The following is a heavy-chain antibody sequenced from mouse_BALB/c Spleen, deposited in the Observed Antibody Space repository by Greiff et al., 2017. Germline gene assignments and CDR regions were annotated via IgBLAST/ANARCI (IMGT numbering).Heavy chain of an antibody. CDR1: GFTFSSYT. J-gene: IGHJ4*01. CDR3: TRDEMDY. CDR2: ISSGGSYT. V-gene: IGHV5-6-4*01. Sequence: EVKLVESGGGLVKPGGSLKLSCAASGFTFSSYTMSWVRQTPEKRLEWVATISSGGSYTYYPDSVKGRFTISRDNAKNTLYLQMSSLKSEDTAMYYYTRDEMDYWGQGTSVTVSS.